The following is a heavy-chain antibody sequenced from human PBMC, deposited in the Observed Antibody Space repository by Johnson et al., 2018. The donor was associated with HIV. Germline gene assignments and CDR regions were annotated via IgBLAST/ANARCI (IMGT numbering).Heavy chain of an antibody. V-gene: IGHV3-30*19. CDR1: GCTFSSYG. CDR2: IPYDGSNK. Sequence: QVPPVESGGVVVQHGGSLRLSCAASGCTFSSYGMHWVRQAPGKGLAWVAVIPYDGSNKCYADSVKGRFSISRDNAKNSLYLQMNSLRAEDKAVYYCAREEGSGEPPNAFDIWGQGTMVTVSS. CDR3: AREEGSGEPPNAFDI. D-gene: IGHD3-16*01. J-gene: IGHJ3*02.